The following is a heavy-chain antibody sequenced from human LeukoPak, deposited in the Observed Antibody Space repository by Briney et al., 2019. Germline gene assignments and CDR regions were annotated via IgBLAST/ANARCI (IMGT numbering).Heavy chain of an antibody. CDR3: ANHLGQQLWFYAGPDAFDI. CDR2: ISGSGCST. D-gene: IGHD5-18*01. V-gene: IGHV3-23*01. CDR1: GFTFSSYA. Sequence: GWSLRLSCAASGFTFSSYAMSWVRQAPGKGLEWVSAISGSGCSTYYADSVKGRFTISRDNSKNTLYLQMNSLRAEDTAVYYCANHLGQQLWFYAGPDAFDIWGQGTMVTVSS. J-gene: IGHJ3*02.